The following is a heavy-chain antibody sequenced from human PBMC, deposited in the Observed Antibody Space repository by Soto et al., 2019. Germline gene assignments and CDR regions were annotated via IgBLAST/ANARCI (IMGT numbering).Heavy chain of an antibody. J-gene: IGHJ5*02. D-gene: IGHD3-3*01. CDR1: GGSISSGGYY. Sequence: SETLSLTCTVSGGSISSGGYYWSWIRQHPGKGLEWIGYIYYSGSTYYNPSLKSRVTISVDTSKNQFSLKLSSVTAADTAVYYCAREYSRFWSGSVWFDPWGQGTLVTVSS. V-gene: IGHV4-31*03. CDR2: IYYSGST. CDR3: AREYSRFWSGSVWFDP.